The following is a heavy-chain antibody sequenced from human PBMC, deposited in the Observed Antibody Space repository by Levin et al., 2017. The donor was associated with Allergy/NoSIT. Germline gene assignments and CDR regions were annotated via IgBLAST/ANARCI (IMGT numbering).Heavy chain of an antibody. CDR3: ARVPRDGYNMYYFDY. Sequence: GESLKISCAASGFTFSDHYMDWVRQAPGKGLEWVGRTRNKANSYTTEYAASVKGRFTISRDDSKNSLYLQMNSLKTEDTAVYYCARVPRDGYNMYYFDYWGQGTLVTVSS. D-gene: IGHD5-24*01. CDR2: TRNKANSYTT. V-gene: IGHV3-72*01. CDR1: GFTFSDHY. J-gene: IGHJ4*02.